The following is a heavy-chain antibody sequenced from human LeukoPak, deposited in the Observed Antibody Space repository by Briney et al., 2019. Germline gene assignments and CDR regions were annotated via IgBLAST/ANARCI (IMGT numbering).Heavy chain of an antibody. CDR1: GGSFSGYY. CDR3: ARGGDSSWYYFDY. J-gene: IGHJ4*02. D-gene: IGHD6-13*01. Sequence: SETLSLTCAVYGGSFSGYYWSWIRQPPGKGLEWIGEINHSGSTNYNPSLKSRVTISVDTSKNQFSPKLSSVTAADTAVYYCARGGDSSWYYFDYWGQGTLVTVSS. V-gene: IGHV4-34*01. CDR2: INHSGST.